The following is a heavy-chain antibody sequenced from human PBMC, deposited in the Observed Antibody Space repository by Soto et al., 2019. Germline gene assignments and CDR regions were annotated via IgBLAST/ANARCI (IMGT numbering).Heavy chain of an antibody. J-gene: IGHJ3*02. CDR3: AYDSSGLDGFDI. CDR1: GFTFSSYG. V-gene: IGHV3-30*03. Sequence: PGGSLRLSCAASGFTFSSYGMHWVRQAPGKGLEWVAVISFDGRNEYYTESVKGRFTISRDNSKNTLYLQMNSLRAEDAAVYYCAYDSSGLDGFDIWGQGTMVTVSS. CDR2: ISFDGRNE. D-gene: IGHD3-22*01.